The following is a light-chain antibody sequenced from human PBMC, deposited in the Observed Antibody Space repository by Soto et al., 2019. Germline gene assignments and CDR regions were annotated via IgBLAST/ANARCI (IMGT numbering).Light chain of an antibody. CDR2: AAS. V-gene: IGKV1-39*01. CDR1: QTIGIY. J-gene: IGKJ5*01. CDR3: QQSYSIPIT. Sequence: DIQMTQSPSSLSASVGDRATMTCRASQTIGIYLNWYQQKAGKAPKFLMYAASNLKGGVPSRFSGSGSGTYFTLTITSLQPEDFATYYCQQSYSIPITFGQGTRLEIK.